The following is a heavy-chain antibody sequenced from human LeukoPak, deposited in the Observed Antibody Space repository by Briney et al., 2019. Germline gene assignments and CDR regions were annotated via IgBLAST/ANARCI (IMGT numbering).Heavy chain of an antibody. CDR1: GFTVSSNY. D-gene: IGHD6-13*01. CDR3: ARDRRRQQQSMDV. J-gene: IGHJ6*02. CDR2: IYSGGST. V-gene: IGHV3-66*01. Sequence: GGSLRLSCAASGFTVSSNYMSWVRQAPGKGLEWVSVIYSGGSTYYADSVKGRFTISRDNSKNTLYLQMNSLRAEDTAVYYCARDRRRQQQSMDVWGPGTTVTVSS.